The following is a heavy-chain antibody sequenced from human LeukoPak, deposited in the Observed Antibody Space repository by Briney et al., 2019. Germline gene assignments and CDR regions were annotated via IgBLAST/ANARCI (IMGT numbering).Heavy chain of an antibody. CDR2: ISSSSSSI. J-gene: IGHJ4*02. D-gene: IGHD6-19*01. V-gene: IGHV3-48*01. Sequence: GSLRLSCAASGFTFSNYSMNWVRQAPGKGLEWVSCISSSSSSIYYADSVKGRFTVSRDNAKNSLYLQMNSLRAEDTAVYYCARVFYPPRGGKIGVAGNTFDYWGQGTLVTVSS. CDR3: ARVFYPPRGGKIGVAGNTFDY. CDR1: GFTFSNYS.